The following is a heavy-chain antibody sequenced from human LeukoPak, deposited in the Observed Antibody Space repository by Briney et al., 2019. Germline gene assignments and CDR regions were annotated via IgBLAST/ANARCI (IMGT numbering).Heavy chain of an antibody. V-gene: IGHV3-48*03. CDR1: GFTFSTYE. J-gene: IGHJ4*02. D-gene: IGHD1-7*01. CDR2: ISSSGTPI. CDR3: ARGGWNFFLNF. Sequence: GGSLRLSCAASGFTFSTYEMNWVRQAPGKGLERVSYISSSGTPIYYTDSVKGRFTISRDNAKNSLYLQMNSLRAEDTAVYYCARGGWNFFLNFWGQGTLATVSS.